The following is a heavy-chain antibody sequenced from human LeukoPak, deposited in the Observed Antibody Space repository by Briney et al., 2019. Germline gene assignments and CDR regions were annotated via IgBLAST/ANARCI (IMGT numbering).Heavy chain of an antibody. CDR2: ISGSGGST. CDR3: AKLWIFGVVTSSYFDY. Sequence: GGSLRLSCAASGFTFSSYAMSWVRQAPGKGLEWVSAISGSGGSTYYADSVKGRFTISRGNSKNTLYLQMNSLRAEDTAVYYCAKLWIFGVVTSSYFDYWGQGTLVTVSS. V-gene: IGHV3-23*01. J-gene: IGHJ4*02. D-gene: IGHD3-3*01. CDR1: GFTFSSYA.